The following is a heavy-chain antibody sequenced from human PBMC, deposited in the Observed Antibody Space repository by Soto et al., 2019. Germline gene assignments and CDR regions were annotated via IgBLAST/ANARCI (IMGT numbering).Heavy chain of an antibody. CDR2: ISYDGSNK. CDR3: EKGAPHYFGSGTYYYYGMDV. V-gene: IGHV3-30*18. D-gene: IGHD3-10*01. CDR1: AFVFSNNG. J-gene: IGHJ6*02. Sequence: QVQVVESGGGVVQPGRSLRLSCAASAFVFSNNGMHWVRQAPGKGLEWVAVISYDGSNKYYADSVKGRFTISRDNSKNTLYLHMNSLRAEETAVYYCEKGAPHYFGSGTYYYYGMDVWGQGTTVTVSS.